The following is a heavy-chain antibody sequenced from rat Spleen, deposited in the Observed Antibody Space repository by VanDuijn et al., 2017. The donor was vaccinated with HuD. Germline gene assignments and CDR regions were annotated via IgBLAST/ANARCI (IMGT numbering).Heavy chain of an antibody. V-gene: IGHV2S30*01. CDR1: GFSLTDNN. CDR3: ARDRAYYFDY. J-gene: IGHJ2*01. Sequence: QVQLKESGPGLVQPSQTLSLTCTVSGFSLTDNNVHWVRQPPGKGLEWMGRMRFDGDTNYNSSLKSRLSISRDTSKNQLFLKMHSLQTDDTAMYYCARDRAYYFDYWGQGVMVTVSS. CDR2: MRFDGDT.